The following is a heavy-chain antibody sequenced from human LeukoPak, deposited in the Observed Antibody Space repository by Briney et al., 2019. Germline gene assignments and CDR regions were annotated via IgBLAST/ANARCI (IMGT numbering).Heavy chain of an antibody. J-gene: IGHJ6*02. CDR1: GYTLTELS. D-gene: IGHD6-19*01. CDR2: FDPEDGET. CDR3: ATPYSSGWPRGYYYYYGMDV. V-gene: IGHV1-24*01. Sequence: ASVKVSCKVSGYTLTELSMHWVRQAPGKGLEWMGGFDPEDGETIYAQKFQGRVTMTDDTSTDTAYMELSSLRSEDTAVYYCATPYSSGWPRGYYYYYGMDVWGQGTTVTVSS.